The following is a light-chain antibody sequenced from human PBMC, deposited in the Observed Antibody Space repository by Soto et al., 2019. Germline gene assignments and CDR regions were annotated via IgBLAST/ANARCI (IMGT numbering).Light chain of an antibody. J-gene: IGLJ1*01. Sequence: QSALTQPASVSGSPGQSVTIPCTGTSSDFGSYKFVSWYQHHPGKVPKVIIYETSKRPSGVSDRFSGSKSGNTASLTISGLQAEDEADYYCFSFTSTNTHVFGSGTKVTVL. CDR1: SSDFGSYKF. CDR2: ETS. CDR3: FSFTSTNTHV. V-gene: IGLV2-23*01.